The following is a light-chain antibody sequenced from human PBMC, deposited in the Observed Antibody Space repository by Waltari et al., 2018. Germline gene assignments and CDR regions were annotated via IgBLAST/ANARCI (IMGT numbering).Light chain of an antibody. CDR3: CSYAGSYTWV. J-gene: IGLJ3*02. Sequence: QSALTQPRSVSGSPGQSVTISCTGTSSDVGGYNYVSWYQQHPGKAPKVMIYDVTKRPSGVPVRFSGSKSDNTSALTISGLQAEDEADYYCCSYAGSYTWVFGGGTKLTVL. CDR1: SSDVGGYNY. CDR2: DVT. V-gene: IGLV2-11*01.